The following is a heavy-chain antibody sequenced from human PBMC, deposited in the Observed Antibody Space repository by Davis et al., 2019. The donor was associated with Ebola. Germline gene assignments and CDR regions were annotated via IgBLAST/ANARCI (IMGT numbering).Heavy chain of an antibody. D-gene: IGHD6-19*01. Sequence: PSETLSLTCTVSGESTSSGSYFWSWIRQPAGKGLEWIGHVYTNGHTSYNPSLKSRVTISVDTSMNQFSLNLSPVTAADTAVYYCARFVVAGTVGWLDPWGQGTLATVSS. V-gene: IGHV4-61*09. CDR3: ARFVVAGTVGWLDP. CDR1: GESTSSGSYF. J-gene: IGHJ5*02. CDR2: VYTNGHT.